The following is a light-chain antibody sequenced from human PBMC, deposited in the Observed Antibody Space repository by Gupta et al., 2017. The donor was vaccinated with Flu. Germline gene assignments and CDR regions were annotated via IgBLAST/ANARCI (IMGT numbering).Light chain of an antibody. CDR3: QQDDSIPIT. V-gene: IGKV4-1*01. J-gene: IGKJ4*01. CDR1: QSGLKTCYNKNY. Sequence: VITLSTHSPPLSLGERATINCKSSQSGLKTCYNKNYLAWYQHKAGQPPKLLFYWASTRESGVPDRFSGSGSGTDFTLTITNLQAEDVAVYYCQQDDSIPITFGGGTKVEIK. CDR2: WAS.